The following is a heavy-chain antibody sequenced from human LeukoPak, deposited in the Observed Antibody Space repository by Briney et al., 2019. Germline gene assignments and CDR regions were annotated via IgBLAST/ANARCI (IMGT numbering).Heavy chain of an antibody. V-gene: IGHV4-34*01. CDR1: GGSFSGYY. J-gene: IGHJ4*02. CDR2: IYYSGST. Sequence: SETLSLTCAVYGGSFSGYYWSWIRQPPGKGLEWIGSIYYSGSTYYNPSLKSRVTISVDTSKNQFSLKLSSVTAADTAVYYCARVGYDSLSYWGQGTLVTVSS. CDR3: ARVGYDSLSY. D-gene: IGHD3-22*01.